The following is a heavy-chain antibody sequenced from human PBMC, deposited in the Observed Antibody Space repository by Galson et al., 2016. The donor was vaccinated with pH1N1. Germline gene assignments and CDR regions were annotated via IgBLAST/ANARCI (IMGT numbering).Heavy chain of an antibody. CDR3: AKMARTSGPDSEYYFDF. CDR2: IYDSGST. D-gene: IGHD1-1*01. V-gene: IGHV4-59*08. J-gene: IGHJ4*02. CDR1: GFTFSNYW. Sequence: LRLSCAASGFTFSNYWMSWIRQSPGKGLEWIGNIYDSGSTTYYKSSLKSRVAISVDTSKNQFSPRLSSMTAADTAVYYCAKMARTSGPDSEYYFDFWGQGMLVTVSS.